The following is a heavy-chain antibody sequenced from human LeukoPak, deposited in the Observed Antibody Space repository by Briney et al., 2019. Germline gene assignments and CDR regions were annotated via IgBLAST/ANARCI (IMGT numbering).Heavy chain of an antibody. J-gene: IGHJ4*02. D-gene: IGHD3-22*01. CDR2: ISGSGDST. CDR1: GFTFSSCA. CDR3: AKDQVWIVVGSFDY. V-gene: IGHV3-23*01. Sequence: GGSLRLSCAASGFTFSSCAMNWVRQAPGKGLEWVSTISGSGDSTYYADSVKARFTISRDNSKNTLYLQMTSLRAEDTAVYYCAKDQVWIVVGSFDYWGQGTLVTVSS.